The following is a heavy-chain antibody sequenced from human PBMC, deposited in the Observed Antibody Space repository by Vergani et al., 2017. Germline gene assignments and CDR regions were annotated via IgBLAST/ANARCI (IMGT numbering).Heavy chain of an antibody. J-gene: IGHJ3*02. CDR3: AKFRPLTGYSEEDAFDI. CDR2: ISYDRSSR. V-gene: IGHV3-30*18. CDR1: GFTFSSYG. D-gene: IGHD3-9*01. Sequence: QVQLVESGGGVVQPGRSLRLSCAASGFTFSSYGIHWVRQAPGKGLEWVAVISYDRSSRYYADSVKGRFTISRDNSKKTLYLQMNSLRAEDTAVYYCAKFRPLTGYSEEDAFDIWGQGTMVTVSS.